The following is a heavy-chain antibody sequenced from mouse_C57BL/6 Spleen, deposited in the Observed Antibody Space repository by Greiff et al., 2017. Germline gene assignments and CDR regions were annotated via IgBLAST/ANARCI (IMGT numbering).Heavy chain of an antibody. Sequence: VQLQQSGAELVRPGASVKLSCKASGYTFTDYYINWVKQRPGQGLEWIARIYPGSGNTYYNEKFKGKATLTAEKSSSTAYMQLSSLTSEDAAVYVCAGGQLRSFAYWGQGTLVTVSA. CDR2: IYPGSGNT. V-gene: IGHV1-76*01. D-gene: IGHD3-2*02. CDR1: GYTFTDYY. J-gene: IGHJ3*01. CDR3: AGGQLRSFAY.